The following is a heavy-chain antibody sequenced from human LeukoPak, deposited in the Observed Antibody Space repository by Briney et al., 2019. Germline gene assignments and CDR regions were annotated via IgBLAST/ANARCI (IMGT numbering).Heavy chain of an antibody. V-gene: IGHV3-30*19. CDR2: MSFDGTNK. CDR3: ARAVGYNWIYPLDY. J-gene: IGHJ4*02. CDR1: GFPFSSYG. D-gene: IGHD1-7*01. Sequence: PGKSLRLSCAASGFPFSSYGMHWVRQAPGKGLEWVAVMSFDGTNKFYADSVEGRFTISRDNSKNSLYLEINSLRTEDTAVYYCARAVGYNWIYPLDYWGQGTLVTVSS.